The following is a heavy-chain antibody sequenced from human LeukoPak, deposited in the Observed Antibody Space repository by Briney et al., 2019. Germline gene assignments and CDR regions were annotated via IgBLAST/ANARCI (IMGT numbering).Heavy chain of an antibody. CDR1: GYTFTSYG. CDR3: ARLPIWSGRKSWFDP. Sequence: GASVKVSCKASGYTFTSYGISWVRQAPGQGLEWMGWISAYNGNTNYAQKLQGRVTMTTDTSTSTVYMELRSLRSDDTAVYYCARLPIWSGRKSWFDPWGQGTLVTVSS. V-gene: IGHV1-18*01. CDR2: ISAYNGNT. D-gene: IGHD3-3*01. J-gene: IGHJ5*02.